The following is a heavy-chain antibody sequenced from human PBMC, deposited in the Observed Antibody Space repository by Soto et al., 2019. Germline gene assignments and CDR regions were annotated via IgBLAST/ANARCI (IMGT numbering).Heavy chain of an antibody. CDR3: AKPAAGFILGAFDI. V-gene: IGHV1-69*10. D-gene: IGHD6-13*01. CDR2: IIPILGIA. CDR1: GGTFSSYT. Sequence: ASVKVSCKASGGTFSSYTISWVRQAPGQGLEWMGGIIPILGIANYAQKFQGRVTITADKSTSTAYMELSSLRSEDTAVYYCAKPAAGFILGAFDIWGQGTMVTVSS. J-gene: IGHJ3*02.